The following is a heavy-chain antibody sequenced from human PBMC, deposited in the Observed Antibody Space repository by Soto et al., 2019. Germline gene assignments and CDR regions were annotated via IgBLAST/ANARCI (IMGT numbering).Heavy chain of an antibody. CDR1: GFNFSSYG. V-gene: IGHV3-33*01. CDR3: ARERRIVVVPAAIGSRLWYYYMDV. CDR2: IWYDGSNK. Sequence: PGGPLRLSCAASGFNFSSYGIHRVPQAPGKGLAWVAVIWYDGSNKYYADAVKGRFTISRDNSKNTLYLQMNSRRAEDTAVYYCARERRIVVVPAAIGSRLWYYYMDVWGKGTTVTVSS. D-gene: IGHD2-2*01. J-gene: IGHJ6*03.